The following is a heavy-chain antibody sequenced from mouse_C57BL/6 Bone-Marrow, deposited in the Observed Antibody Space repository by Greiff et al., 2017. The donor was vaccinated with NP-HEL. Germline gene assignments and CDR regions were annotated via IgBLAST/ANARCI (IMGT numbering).Heavy chain of an antibody. J-gene: IGHJ3*01. Sequence: EVQLQQSGAELVRPGASVKLSCTASGFNIKDDYMHWVKQRPEQGLEWIGWIDPENGDTEYASKFQGKATITAGTSSNTAYLQLSSLTSEDTAVYYCSNFWFAYWGQGTLVTVSA. CDR3: SNFWFAY. CDR1: GFNIKDDY. V-gene: IGHV14-4*01. CDR2: IDPENGDT.